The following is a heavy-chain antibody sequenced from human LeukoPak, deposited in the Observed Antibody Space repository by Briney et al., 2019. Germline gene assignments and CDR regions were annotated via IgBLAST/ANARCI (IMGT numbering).Heavy chain of an antibody. D-gene: IGHD6-25*01. Sequence: SETLSLTCAVYGGSFSGYYWSWIRQPPGKGLEWIGDVNHSGSTNYNPSLKSRVTISVDTSKNQFSLKLSSVTAADTAVYYCARYLAAGYFDLWGRGTLVTVSS. CDR2: VNHSGST. V-gene: IGHV4-34*01. CDR1: GGSFSGYY. CDR3: ARYLAAGYFDL. J-gene: IGHJ2*01.